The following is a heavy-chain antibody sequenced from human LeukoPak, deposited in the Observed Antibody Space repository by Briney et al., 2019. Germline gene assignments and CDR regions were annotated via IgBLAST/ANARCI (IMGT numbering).Heavy chain of an antibody. CDR3: ARRAGAYSHPYDY. J-gene: IGHJ4*02. CDR2: IHYSGSA. V-gene: IGHV4-59*01. D-gene: IGHD4/OR15-4a*01. Sequence: SETLSLTCTVSGGSISSYYWSWIRQPPGKGLEWIGYIHYSGSANYNPSLKSRVTISVDKSKNQFSLRLSSVTAADTAVYYCARRAGAYSHPYDYWGQGTLVTVSS. CDR1: GGSISSYY.